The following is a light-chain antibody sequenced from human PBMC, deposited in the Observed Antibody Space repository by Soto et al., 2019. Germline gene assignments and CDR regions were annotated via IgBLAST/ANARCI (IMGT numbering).Light chain of an antibody. J-gene: IGKJ5*01. CDR2: DES. CDR3: QQHSNSGT. Sequence: DIPLTQSPATLSLPPGARATLFCSASRSITDHLAWYQQKPGQDPRLLIYDESNRATGIPARFGGSGSGTDFTLTISSLEPEDFAVYYCQQHSNSGTFGQGTRVDIK. CDR1: RSITDH. V-gene: IGKV3-11*01.